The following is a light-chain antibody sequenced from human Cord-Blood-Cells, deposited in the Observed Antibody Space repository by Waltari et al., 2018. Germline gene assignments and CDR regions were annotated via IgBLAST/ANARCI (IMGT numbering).Light chain of an antibody. J-gene: IGLJ2*01. CDR2: GIS. Sequence: QSVLTQPPSVSGAPGQRVTISCTWSSSNIGAGYDVHSYQQLPGTAPKLLIYGISNRPSGVPDRFSGSKSGTSASLAITGLQAEDEADYYCQSYDSSLSGVVFGGGTKLTVL. CDR3: QSYDSSLSGVV. V-gene: IGLV1-40*01. CDR1: SSNIGAGYD.